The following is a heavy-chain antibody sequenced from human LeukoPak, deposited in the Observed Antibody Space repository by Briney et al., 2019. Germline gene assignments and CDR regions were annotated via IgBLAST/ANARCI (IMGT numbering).Heavy chain of an antibody. CDR2: IIPILGIA. Sequence: ASVKVSCKASGGTFSSYAISWVRQAPGQGLEWMGRIIPILGIANYAQKFQGRVTITADKSTSTAYMELSSLRSEDTAVYYCARALDPPFDAFDIWGQGTMVTVSS. D-gene: IGHD3/OR15-3a*01. V-gene: IGHV1-69*04. CDR3: ARALDPPFDAFDI. CDR1: GGTFSSYA. J-gene: IGHJ3*02.